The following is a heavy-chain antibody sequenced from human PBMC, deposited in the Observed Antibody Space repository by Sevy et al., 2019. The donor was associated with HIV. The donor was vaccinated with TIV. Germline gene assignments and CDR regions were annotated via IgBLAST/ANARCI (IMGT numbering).Heavy chain of an antibody. J-gene: IGHJ5*02. CDR2: INESGIT. CDR3: ARSPPVVVVPGAPSWFDP. Sequence: SETLSLTCGVHDGSFSGYYWNWIRQLPGKGLEWIGEINESGITYYNPSLKSRVTISVDTSKKQFPLKLTSVPAADTAVYFCARSPPVVVVPGAPSWFDPWGQGTLVTVSS. D-gene: IGHD2-2*01. V-gene: IGHV4-34*01. CDR1: DGSFSGYY.